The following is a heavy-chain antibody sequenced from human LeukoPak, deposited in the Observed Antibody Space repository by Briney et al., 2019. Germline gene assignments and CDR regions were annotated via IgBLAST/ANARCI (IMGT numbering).Heavy chain of an antibody. D-gene: IGHD2-21*01. V-gene: IGHV3-66*01. Sequence: PGGSLRLSCAASGFTVSSNYMSWVRQAPGKGLEWVSVIYSGGSTYYADSVKGRFTISRDNSKNTLYLQMNSLRTEDTAVYYCARVVECGGDSSCYGLDYFDYWGQGTLVTVSS. J-gene: IGHJ4*02. CDR3: ARVVECGGDSSCYGLDYFDY. CDR2: IYSGGST. CDR1: GFTVSSNY.